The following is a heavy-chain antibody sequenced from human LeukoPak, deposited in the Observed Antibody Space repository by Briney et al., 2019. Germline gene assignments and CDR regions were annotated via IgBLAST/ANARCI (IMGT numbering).Heavy chain of an antibody. D-gene: IGHD6-19*01. CDR3: ARASWQWLVGY. V-gene: IGHV4-59*12. CDR1: GDSISSYY. CDR2: IYYSGST. Sequence: SETLSLTCTVSGDSISSYYWSWIRQPPGKGLEWIGYIYYSGSTYYNPSLKSRVTISVDTSKNQFSLKLSSVTAADTAVYYCARASWQWLVGYWGQGTLVTVSS. J-gene: IGHJ4*02.